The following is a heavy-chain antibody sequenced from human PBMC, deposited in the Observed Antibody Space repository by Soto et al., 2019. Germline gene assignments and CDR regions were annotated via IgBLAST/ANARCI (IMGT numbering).Heavy chain of an antibody. D-gene: IGHD4-17*01. J-gene: IGHJ5*02. CDR3: TRPTSYGDYGNWFDP. CDR1: GFTFSGSA. Sequence: EVQLVESGGGLVQPGGSLKLSCAASGFTFSGSAMHWVRQASGKGLEWVGRIRSKANSYATAYAASVKGRFTISRDDSKNTAYLQMNSLKPEDTAVYYCTRPTSYGDYGNWFDPWGQGTLVTVSS. V-gene: IGHV3-73*01. CDR2: IRSKANSYAT.